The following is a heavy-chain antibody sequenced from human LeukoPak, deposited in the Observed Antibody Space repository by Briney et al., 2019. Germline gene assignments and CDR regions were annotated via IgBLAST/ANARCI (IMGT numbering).Heavy chain of an antibody. CDR3: ARDMVRGVIMTDY. Sequence: GSSVKVSCKASGGTFSSYAISWVRQAPGQGLEWMGGIIPIFGTTNYAQKFQDRVTITADKSTSTAYMELSSLRSDDTAVYYCARDMVRGVIMTDYWGQGTLVTVSS. D-gene: IGHD3-10*01. CDR2: IIPIFGTT. J-gene: IGHJ4*02. V-gene: IGHV1-69*06. CDR1: GGTFSSYA.